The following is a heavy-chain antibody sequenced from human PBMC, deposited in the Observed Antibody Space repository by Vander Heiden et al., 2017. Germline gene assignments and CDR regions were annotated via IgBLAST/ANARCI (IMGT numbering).Heavy chain of an antibody. Sequence: EVQLAESGGGLVQPGGSLRLSCAASGFTFNSYWMSWVRQAPGKGLEWVANIKQDGSEKYYVDSVKGRFTISRDNAKNSLYLQMNSLRAEDTAVYYCARDVDYLFDYWGQGTLVTVSS. D-gene: IGHD4-17*01. CDR3: ARDVDYLFDY. J-gene: IGHJ4*02. CDR1: GFTFNSYW. CDR2: IKQDGSEK. V-gene: IGHV3-7*01.